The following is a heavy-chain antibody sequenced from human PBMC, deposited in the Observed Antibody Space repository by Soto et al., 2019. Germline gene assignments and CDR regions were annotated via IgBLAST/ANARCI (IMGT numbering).Heavy chain of an antibody. CDR2: FDPEDGET. CDR1: GYTLTELS. J-gene: IGHJ4*02. D-gene: IGHD3-16*01. Sequence: GASVKVSCKVSGYTLTELSIHWVRQAPGKGLEWMGGFDPEDGETIYAQKFQGRVTMTEDTSTDTAYMDLSRLRSDDTAVYYCTTGLFPNYGNFFWDFDCWGQGTLVTVSS. V-gene: IGHV1-24*01. CDR3: TTGLFPNYGNFFWDFDC.